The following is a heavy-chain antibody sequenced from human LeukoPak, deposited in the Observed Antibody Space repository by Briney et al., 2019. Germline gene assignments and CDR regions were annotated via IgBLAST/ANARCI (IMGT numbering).Heavy chain of an antibody. V-gene: IGHV3-7*03. D-gene: IGHD3-22*01. J-gene: IGHJ3*02. CDR1: GFTFSSYW. CDR3: ARDYYDSSGYSYDAFDI. Sequence: PGGSLRLSCVAFGFTFSSYWMSWVRQAPGKGLEWVANIRQDGSEKYYVDSVKGRFTISRDNAKNSLYLQMNSLRAEDTAVYYCARDYYDSSGYSYDAFDIWGQGRMVTVSS. CDR2: IRQDGSEK.